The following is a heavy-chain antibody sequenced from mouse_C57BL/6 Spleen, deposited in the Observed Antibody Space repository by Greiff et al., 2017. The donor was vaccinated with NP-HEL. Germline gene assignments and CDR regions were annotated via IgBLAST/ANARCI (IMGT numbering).Heavy chain of an antibody. CDR2: ISYDGSN. J-gene: IGHJ3*01. Sequence: ESGPGLVKPSQSLSLTCSVTGYSITSGYYWNWIRQFPGNKLEWMGYISYDGSNNYNPSLKNRISITRDTSKNQFFLKLNSVTTEDTATYYCAIYYDLFAYWGQGTLVTVSA. V-gene: IGHV3-6*01. D-gene: IGHD2-4*01. CDR3: AIYYDLFAY. CDR1: GYSITSGYY.